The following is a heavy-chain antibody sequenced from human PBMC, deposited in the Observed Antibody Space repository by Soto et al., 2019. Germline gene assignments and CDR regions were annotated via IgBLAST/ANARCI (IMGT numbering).Heavy chain of an antibody. Sequence: GASVKVSCKASGYTFTGYYMHWVRQAPGQGLEWMGWINPNSGGTNYAQKFQGWVTMTRDTSISTAYMELSRLRSDDTAVYYCARMGYCSGGSCSDPYYYYYGMDVWGQGTTVTVSS. V-gene: IGHV1-2*04. J-gene: IGHJ6*02. CDR1: GYTFTGYY. CDR3: ARMGYCSGGSCSDPYYYYYGMDV. D-gene: IGHD2-15*01. CDR2: INPNSGGT.